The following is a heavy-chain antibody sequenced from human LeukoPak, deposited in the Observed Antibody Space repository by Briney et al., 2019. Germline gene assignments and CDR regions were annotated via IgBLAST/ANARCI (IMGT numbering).Heavy chain of an antibody. Sequence: PGRSLRLSCAASGFTFDDYAMHWVRQAPGKGLEWVSGISWNSGSIGYADSVKGRFTISRDNAKNSLYLQMNSLRAEDTALYYCAKDTHGSGSYYNILDYWGQGTLVTVSS. V-gene: IGHV3-9*01. CDR3: AKDTHGSGSYYNILDY. CDR1: GFTFDDYA. CDR2: ISWNSGSI. D-gene: IGHD3-10*01. J-gene: IGHJ4*02.